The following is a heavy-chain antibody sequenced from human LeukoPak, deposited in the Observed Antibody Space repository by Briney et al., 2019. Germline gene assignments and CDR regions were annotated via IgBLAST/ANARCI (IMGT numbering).Heavy chain of an antibody. CDR3: ARDDSSSWYKFAY. V-gene: IGHV4-34*01. J-gene: IGHJ4*01. CDR1: GGSFSGYY. Sequence: SETLSLNCAVYGGSFSGYYWSWICQPPGKGLEWIGEINHSGSTYYNPSLKSRVTISVDTSKNQFSLKLSSATAADTAVYYCARDDSSSWYKFAYWGHGTLVTVSS. CDR2: INHSGST. D-gene: IGHD6-13*01.